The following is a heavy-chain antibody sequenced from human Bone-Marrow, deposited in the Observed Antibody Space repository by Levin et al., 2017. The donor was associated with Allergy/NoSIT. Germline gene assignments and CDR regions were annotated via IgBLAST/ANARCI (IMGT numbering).Heavy chain of an antibody. CDR1: GYTFTSYG. J-gene: IGHJ3*02. CDR3: ARDRYSNYGDDAFDI. Sequence: ASVKVSCKASGYTFTSYGISWVRQAPGQGLEWMGWISAYNGNTNYAQKLQGRVTMTTDTSTSTAYMELRSLRSDDTAVYYCARDRYSNYGDDAFDIWGQGTMVTVSS. D-gene: IGHD4-11*01. CDR2: ISAYNGNT. V-gene: IGHV1-18*01.